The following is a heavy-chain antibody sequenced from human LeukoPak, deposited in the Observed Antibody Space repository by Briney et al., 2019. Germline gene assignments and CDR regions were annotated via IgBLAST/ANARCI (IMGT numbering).Heavy chain of an antibody. CDR3: ARHTRWGGVDY. J-gene: IGHJ4*02. CDR2: IYYSGST. CDR1: GGSISSSSYY. V-gene: IGHV4-39*01. D-gene: IGHD2-2*01. Sequence: SETLSLTCTVSGGSISSSSYYWGWIRQPPGKGLEWIGSIYYSGSTYYNPSLKSRVTISVDTSKNQFSLKLSSVTAADTAVYYCARHTRWGGVDYRGQGTLVTVSS.